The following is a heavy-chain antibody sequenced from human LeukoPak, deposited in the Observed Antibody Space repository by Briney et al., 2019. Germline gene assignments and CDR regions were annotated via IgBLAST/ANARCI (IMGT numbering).Heavy chain of an antibody. CDR3: ARETRGFWSGYPETNFDY. J-gene: IGHJ4*02. D-gene: IGHD3-3*01. V-gene: IGHV4-4*07. CDR2: IYTSGST. CDR1: GGSISSYY. Sequence: KASETLSLTCTVSGGSISSYYWSWIRQPAGKGLEWIGRIYTSGSTNYNPSLKSRVTMSVDTSKSQFSLKLSSVTAADTAVYYCARETRGFWSGYPETNFDYWGQGTLVTVSS.